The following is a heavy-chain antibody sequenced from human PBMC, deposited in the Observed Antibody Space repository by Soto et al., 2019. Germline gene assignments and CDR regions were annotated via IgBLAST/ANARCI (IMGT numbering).Heavy chain of an antibody. CDR2: VYNSGST. CDR3: ARSYGSGSYYIDY. Sequence: SETLSLTCTVSGDPISSHYWSWIRQPPGKGLEWIGYVYNSGSTKYNPSLKSRVTISVDTSTNQFSLKLNSVTAADTAVYYCARSYGSGSYYIDYWGQGTPVTVSS. V-gene: IGHV4-4*09. D-gene: IGHD3-10*01. CDR1: GDPISSHY. J-gene: IGHJ4*02.